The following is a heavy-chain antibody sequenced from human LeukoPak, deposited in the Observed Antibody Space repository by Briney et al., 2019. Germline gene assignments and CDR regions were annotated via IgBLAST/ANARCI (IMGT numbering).Heavy chain of an antibody. CDR1: HDSFTSYY. J-gene: IGHJ4*02. Sequence: SGTLSLTCSVSHDSFTSYYWNWIRQPPGKGLEWLGYIYSSGNTDYNPALKSRVTMSMDTSRNQFSLKLRSVTAADTAIYYCARDEGIAAQFDFWGQGMLVTVSS. D-gene: IGHD6-6*01. CDR3: ARDEGIAAQFDF. CDR2: IYSSGNT. V-gene: IGHV4-59*01.